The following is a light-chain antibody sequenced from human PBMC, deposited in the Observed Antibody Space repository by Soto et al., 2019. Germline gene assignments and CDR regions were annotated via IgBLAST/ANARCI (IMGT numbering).Light chain of an antibody. CDR1: QSVLYSSDNKNY. CDR2: WAS. V-gene: IGKV4-1*01. J-gene: IGKJ1*01. Sequence: DIVMTQSPDSLAVSLGERATINCKSSQSVLYSSDNKNYLLWYQQKPGQPPKKLIYWASTRESGVPDRFSGSGSGTDFTHTISTLQAEDVAVYYCQQYYSTPVTFGQGTKVEIK. CDR3: QQYYSTPVT.